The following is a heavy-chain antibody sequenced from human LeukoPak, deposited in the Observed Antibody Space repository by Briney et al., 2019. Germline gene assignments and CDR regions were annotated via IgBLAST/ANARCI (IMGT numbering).Heavy chain of an antibody. CDR2: INHSGST. CDR3: ARGGFCSGSYYCNKNRPFDY. CDR1: GGSISSGDYY. D-gene: IGHD3-10*02. Sequence: PSETLSLTCTVSGGSISSGDYYWSWIRQPPGKGLEWIGEINHSGSTNYNPSLKSRVTISVDTSKNQFSLKLSSVTAADTAVYYCARGGFCSGSYYCNKNRPFDYWGQGTLVTVSS. J-gene: IGHJ4*02. V-gene: IGHV4-39*07.